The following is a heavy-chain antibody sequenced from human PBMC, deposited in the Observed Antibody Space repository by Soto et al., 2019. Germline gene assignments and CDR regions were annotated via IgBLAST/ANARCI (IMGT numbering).Heavy chain of an antibody. J-gene: IGHJ4*02. V-gene: IGHV3-30*18. Sequence: GGSLRLSCAASGFTFSSYGMHWVRQAPGKGLEWVAVISYDGSNKYYADSVKGRFTISRDNSKNTLYLQMNSLRAEDTAVYYCAKDRGWGSYYKGNFDYWGQGTLVTVSS. CDR3: AKDRGWGSYYKGNFDY. D-gene: IGHD1-26*01. CDR2: ISYDGSNK. CDR1: GFTFSSYG.